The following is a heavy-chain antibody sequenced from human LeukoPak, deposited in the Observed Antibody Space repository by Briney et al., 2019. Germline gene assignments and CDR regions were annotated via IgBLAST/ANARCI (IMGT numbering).Heavy chain of an antibody. V-gene: IGHV6-1*01. D-gene: IGHD5-24*01. CDR2: TYYRSKWYN. CDR3: AREAMATTNQFDP. Sequence: SQTLSLTCAISGDSVSSNSAAWNWIRLSPSRGLEWLGRTYYRSKWYNDIAVSVKSRISIDPETSKNQVSLHLNSVTPEDTAVYFCAREAMATTNQFDPWGQGIPVTVSS. J-gene: IGHJ5*02. CDR1: GDSVSSNSAA.